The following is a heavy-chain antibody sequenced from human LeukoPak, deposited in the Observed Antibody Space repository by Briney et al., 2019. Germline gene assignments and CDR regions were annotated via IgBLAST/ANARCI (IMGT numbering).Heavy chain of an antibody. V-gene: IGHV1-8*01. CDR1: GYTFTSYD. CDR3: ARGQRGATKTNGGIFAY. Sequence: ASVKVSCKASGYTFTSYDINWVRQATGQGLEWMGWMNPNSGNTGYAQKFQGRVPMTRSTSISTAYMELSSLRSEDTAVYYCARGQRGATKTNGGIFAYWGQGTLVTVSS. CDR2: MNPNSGNT. J-gene: IGHJ4*02. D-gene: IGHD1-26*01.